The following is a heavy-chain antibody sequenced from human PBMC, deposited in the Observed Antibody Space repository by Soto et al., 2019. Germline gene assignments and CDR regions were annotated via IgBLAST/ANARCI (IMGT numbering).Heavy chain of an antibody. CDR2: ISAYNGNT. CDR1: GYTFTSYG. Sequence: ASVKVSCKASGYTFTSYGISWVRQAPGQGLEWMGWISAYNGNTNYAQKLQGRVTMTTDTSTSTAYMELRSLRSDDTAVYYCARHPGGIGAAVTWFDPWGQGTMVPVSS. CDR3: ARHPGGIGAAVTWFDP. J-gene: IGHJ5*02. V-gene: IGHV1-18*04. D-gene: IGHD6-13*01.